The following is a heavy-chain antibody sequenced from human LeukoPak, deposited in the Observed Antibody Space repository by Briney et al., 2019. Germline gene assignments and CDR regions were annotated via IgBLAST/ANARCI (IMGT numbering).Heavy chain of an antibody. V-gene: IGHV4-59*01. CDR1: GASNSDYY. CDR3: ARTGRRGYFDL. Sequence: SETLSLTGYVSGASNSDYYWGWVRQSPGKGLEWIASLLYSGSLHYNPSLKSRVAISVDTSKTHFSLNLTSVTTADTAVYHCARTGRRGYFDLWGRGSLVTVSS. D-gene: IGHD1-14*01. CDR2: LLYSGSL. J-gene: IGHJ2*01.